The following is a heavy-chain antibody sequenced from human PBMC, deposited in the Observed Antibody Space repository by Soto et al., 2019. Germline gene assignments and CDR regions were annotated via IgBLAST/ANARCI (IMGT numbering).Heavy chain of an antibody. V-gene: IGHV3-23*01. J-gene: IGHJ4*02. CDR1: GFTFSSYA. D-gene: IGHD6-19*01. CDR2: ISGSGGST. Sequence: EVQLLESGGGLVQPGGSLRLSCAASGFTFSSYAMSWVRQAPGKGLEWVSAISGSGGSTYYAASVKGRFTISRDNSKNTLDLQMNSLRAEDTAVYYCAKGSSGWYERFDYWGQGTLVTVSS. CDR3: AKGSSGWYERFDY.